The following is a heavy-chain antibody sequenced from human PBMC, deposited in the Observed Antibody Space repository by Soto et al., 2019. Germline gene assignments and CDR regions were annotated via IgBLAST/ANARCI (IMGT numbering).Heavy chain of an antibody. CDR2: IYSSGSI. J-gene: IGHJ4*02. D-gene: IGHD6-13*01. CDR1: GGSIANHY. V-gene: IGHV4-4*07. Sequence: SETLSLTCTVSGGSIANHYWTWIRQPAGKGLEWIGRIYSSGSINYNSSLKSRLTMSVDTSKNQFSLKLTSVTAADTAVYYCARQTTFSSSWYDYWGQGTLVTVSS. CDR3: ARQTTFSSSWYDY.